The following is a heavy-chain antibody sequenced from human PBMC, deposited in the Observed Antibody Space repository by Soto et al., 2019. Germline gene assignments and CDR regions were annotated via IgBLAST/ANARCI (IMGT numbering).Heavy chain of an antibody. CDR2: ISGSGGST. CDR3: AKTRGGCDNGRGCIAAAEIDY. D-gene: IGHD6-13*01. Sequence: GGSLRLSCAASGFTFSGYAMSWVRQAPGKGLEWVSAISGSGGSTYYADSVKGRFTISRVNSKNTLYLQRTSLRAEDTGVYYCAKTRGGCDNGRGCIAAAEIDYWGQGTLVTVSS. V-gene: IGHV3-23*01. J-gene: IGHJ4*02. CDR1: GFTFSGYA.